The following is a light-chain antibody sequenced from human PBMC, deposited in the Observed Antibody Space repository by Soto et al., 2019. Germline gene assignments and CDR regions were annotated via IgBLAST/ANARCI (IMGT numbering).Light chain of an antibody. CDR2: RDS. CDR3: QDYGTSAPWT. CDR1: QNIRGNE. Sequence: EVVLTQSPGTLSLSPGERATLSCRASQNIRGNELAWYQQKPGQAPRLLIYRDSSRATGIPDRFSGRGSGIDFTLTISRLEPEDFAVYYCQDYGTSAPWTFGQGTKVEIK. J-gene: IGKJ1*01. V-gene: IGKV3-20*01.